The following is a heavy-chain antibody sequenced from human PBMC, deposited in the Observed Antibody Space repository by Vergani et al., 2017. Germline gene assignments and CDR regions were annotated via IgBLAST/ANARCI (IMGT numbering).Heavy chain of an antibody. CDR2: IKQEGSEK. CDR3: ARAGDFWSGYYGDY. Sequence: EVQLVESGGGLVQPGGSLRLSCAASGFTFSSYWMSWVRQAPGKGLEWVANIKQEGSEKYYVDSVKGRFTISRDNAKNSLYLQMNSLRAEDTAVYYCARAGDFWSGYYGDYWGQGTLVTVSS. J-gene: IGHJ4*02. V-gene: IGHV3-7*03. D-gene: IGHD3-3*01. CDR1: GFTFSSYW.